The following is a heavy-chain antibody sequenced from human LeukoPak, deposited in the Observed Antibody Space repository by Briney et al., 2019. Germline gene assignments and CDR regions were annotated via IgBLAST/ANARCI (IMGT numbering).Heavy chain of an antibody. J-gene: IGHJ5*02. CDR1: GGSISSYY. D-gene: IGHD1-26*01. V-gene: IGHV4-59*01. CDR2: IYYSGST. Sequence: SETLSLTCTVSGGSISSYYWSWIRQPPGKGLEWIGYIYYSGSTNYNPSLKSRATISVDTSKNQFSLKLSSVTAADTAVYYCARLEAGGSYSVNWFDPWGQGALVTVSS. CDR3: ARLEAGGSYSVNWFDP.